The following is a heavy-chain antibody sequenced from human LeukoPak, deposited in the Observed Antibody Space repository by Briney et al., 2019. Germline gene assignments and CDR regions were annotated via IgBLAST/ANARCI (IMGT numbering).Heavy chain of an antibody. J-gene: IGHJ1*01. D-gene: IGHD5-24*01. CDR2: IKQDGSEK. CDR1: GFTFSNYW. CDR3: ARDVFGDGYNYENFQH. V-gene: IGHV3-7*01. Sequence: GGSLRLSCAASGFTFSNYWMNWVRQAPGKGLEWVANIKQDGSEKYYVDSVKGRFTISRDNAKNSLYLQMNSLRAEDTAVYYCARDVFGDGYNYENFQHWGQGTLVTVSS.